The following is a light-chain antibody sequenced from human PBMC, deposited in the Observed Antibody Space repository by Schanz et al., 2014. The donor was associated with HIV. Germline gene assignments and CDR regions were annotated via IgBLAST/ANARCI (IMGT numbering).Light chain of an antibody. Sequence: QPVLTQPPSASGTPGQRVTISCSGSGSNIGSHSVNWYQQLPGTAPKLLIYNNIQRPSGVPDRFSGSKSGTSASLAITGLQAEDEADYYCQTYDSSRNVVFGGGTKPTVL. V-gene: IGLV1-44*01. J-gene: IGLJ2*01. CDR2: NNI. CDR1: GSNIGSHS. CDR3: QTYDSSRNVV.